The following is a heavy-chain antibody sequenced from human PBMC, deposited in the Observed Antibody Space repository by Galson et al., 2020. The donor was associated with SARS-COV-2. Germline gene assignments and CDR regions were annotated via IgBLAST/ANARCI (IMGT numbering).Heavy chain of an antibody. Sequence: SQTLSLTCTVSGDSVSSAGYYWSWLRQHPGKGPEWIGYIQSSGSTYYNPSLKSRVTMSADPSKTHFSLALSSVTAADTADYDCARVSGAYDTEYWGQGILVIVSS. D-gene: IGHD1-26*01. V-gene: IGHV4-31*03. J-gene: IGHJ4*02. CDR2: IQSSGST. CDR3: ARVSGAYDTEY. CDR1: GDSVSSAGYY.